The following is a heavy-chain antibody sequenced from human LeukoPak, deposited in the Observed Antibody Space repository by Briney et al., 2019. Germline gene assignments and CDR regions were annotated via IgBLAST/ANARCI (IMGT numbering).Heavy chain of an antibody. Sequence: ASVKVSCKASGYTFTSYYMHWVRQAPGQGLEWMGIINPSGGSTSYAQKFQGRVTITTDESTSTAYMELSSLRSEDTAVYYCARDGSIAARPGPYYFDYWGQGTLVTVSS. J-gene: IGHJ4*02. D-gene: IGHD6-6*01. CDR3: ARDGSIAARPGPYYFDY. V-gene: IGHV1-46*01. CDR1: GYTFTSYY. CDR2: INPSGGST.